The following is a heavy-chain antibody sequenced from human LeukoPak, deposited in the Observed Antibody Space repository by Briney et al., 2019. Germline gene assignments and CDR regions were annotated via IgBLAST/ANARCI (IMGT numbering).Heavy chain of an antibody. CDR1: GYSFTSYW. CDR2: IYPGDSDT. CDR3: ARFLLTGYYLDAFDI. Sequence: GESLKISCTCSGYSFTSYWIGWVRQMPGKGLEWMGIIYPGDSDTRYSPSFQCQVTISSDKSISTAYLQWSSLKASDTAMYYCARFLLTGYYLDAFDIWGQGTMVTVSS. V-gene: IGHV5-51*01. D-gene: IGHD3-9*01. J-gene: IGHJ3*02.